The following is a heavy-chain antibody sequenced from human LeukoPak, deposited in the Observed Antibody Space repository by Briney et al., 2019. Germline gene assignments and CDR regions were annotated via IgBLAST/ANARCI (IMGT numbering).Heavy chain of an antibody. J-gene: IGHJ6*02. Sequence: PSETLSLTCAVSSGSFSGNSYYWGWIRQPPGKGLEWIATIYDTGRTDYNPSLKSRVTISEDTSKNQLSLRLWSVTAADTAVYYCVSGTYDVLTGFRYHYYGMDVWGQGTTVTVS. CDR3: VSGTYDVLTGFRYHYYGMDV. V-gene: IGHV4-39*01. D-gene: IGHD3-9*01. CDR2: IYDTGRT. CDR1: SGSFSGNSYY.